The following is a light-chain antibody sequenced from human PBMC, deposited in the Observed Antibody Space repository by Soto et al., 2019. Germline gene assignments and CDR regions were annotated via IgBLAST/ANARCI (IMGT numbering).Light chain of an antibody. CDR1: QSVRYRY. V-gene: IGKV3D-20*01. CDR2: DAS. J-gene: IGKJ5*01. Sequence: ETVLTQSPATLSLTTGERATLSCVSSQSVRYRYLAWYQQKPGLAPRLLIYDASSRATGTPDRFSGSGSGTDFTLTIGRLEPEDFAVYCCQQYGISVTFGQGTRLEIK. CDR3: QQYGISVT.